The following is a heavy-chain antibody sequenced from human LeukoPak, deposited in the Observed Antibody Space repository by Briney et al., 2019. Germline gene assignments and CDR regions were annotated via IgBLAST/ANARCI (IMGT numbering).Heavy chain of an antibody. CDR3: AKDTRRYFDWPFDY. CDR1: GFIFSSYA. D-gene: IGHD3-9*01. V-gene: IGHV3-23*01. CDR2: ISGSGTST. J-gene: IGHJ4*02. Sequence: GGSLRLSCAASGFIFSSYAMNWVRQAPAKGLEWVSAISGSGTSTYYADSVKGRFTTSRDNSKNTLYLQMNSLRAEDTAVYYCAKDTRRYFDWPFDYWGQGTLVTVSS.